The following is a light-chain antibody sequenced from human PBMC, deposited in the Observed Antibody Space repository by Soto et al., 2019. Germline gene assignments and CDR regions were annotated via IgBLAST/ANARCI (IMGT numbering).Light chain of an antibody. Sequence: EIVLTQSPATLSLSPGERATLSCRASQSVSSSLAWYQQKPGQAPRPLIYDASNRATAIPARFSGSGSGTDFTLTISSLEPEDFAVYYCQQRSNWPPYTFGQGTKLEIK. V-gene: IGKV3-11*01. CDR1: QSVSSS. J-gene: IGKJ2*01. CDR2: DAS. CDR3: QQRSNWPPYT.